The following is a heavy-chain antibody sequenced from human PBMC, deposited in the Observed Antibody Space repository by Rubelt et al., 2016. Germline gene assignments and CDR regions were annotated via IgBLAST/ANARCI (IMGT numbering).Heavy chain of an antibody. CDR2: ITSKTDDDTT. Sequence: EVQLVESGGGLVNPGGCLRLSCAASAFTFSNAWMNWVRLAPGKGLEWVGRITSKTDDDTTDYAVTMSGRFTISRDDPENQLLLEMNSLKTEDTGVYYWTTDARRRPFDIWGQVTMVTVSS. CDR3: TTDARRRPFDI. V-gene: IGHV3-15*01. CDR1: AFTFSNAW. J-gene: IGHJ3*02.